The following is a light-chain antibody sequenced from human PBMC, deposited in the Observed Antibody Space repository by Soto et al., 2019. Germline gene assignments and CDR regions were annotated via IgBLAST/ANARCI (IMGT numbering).Light chain of an antibody. J-gene: IGLJ3*02. CDR2: NNN. Sequence: QSVLTQPPSASGTPGQRVTISCSGSRSNIGSQVVSWFQHLPGTAPKVLINNNNERPSGVPDRISGSKSGTSASLAISGLQSEDEADYYCATWDDTLNGRVFGGGTKLTVL. V-gene: IGLV1-44*01. CDR1: RSNIGSQV. CDR3: ATWDDTLNGRV.